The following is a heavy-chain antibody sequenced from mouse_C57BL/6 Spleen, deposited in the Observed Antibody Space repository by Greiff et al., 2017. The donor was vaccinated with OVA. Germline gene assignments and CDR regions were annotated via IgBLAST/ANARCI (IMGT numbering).Heavy chain of an antibody. D-gene: IGHD2-4*01. CDR3: ALIYYDYDVRFDY. CDR2: IDPEDGVT. CDR1: FFYFHLSF. V-gene: IGHV14-2*01. Sequence: SFPFSFPSSFFYFHLSFILLLHPSTLPCLALIGRIDPEDGVTKSAPKFQGKATITADTSSNTAYLQLSSLTSEDTAVYYCALIYYDYDVRFDYWGQGTTLTVSS. J-gene: IGHJ2*01.